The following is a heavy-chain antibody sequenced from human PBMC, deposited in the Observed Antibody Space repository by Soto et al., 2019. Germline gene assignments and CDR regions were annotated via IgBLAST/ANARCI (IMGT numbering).Heavy chain of an antibody. CDR1: GGSISSYY. Sequence: SETLSLTCTVSGGSISSYYWSWIRQPPGKGLEWIGYIYYSGSTNYNPSLKSRVTISVDTSKNQFSLKLSSVTAADTAVYYCAIRSNWGSSFDYWGQGTLVTVSS. CDR2: IYYSGST. V-gene: IGHV4-59*08. D-gene: IGHD7-27*01. J-gene: IGHJ4*02. CDR3: AIRSNWGSSFDY.